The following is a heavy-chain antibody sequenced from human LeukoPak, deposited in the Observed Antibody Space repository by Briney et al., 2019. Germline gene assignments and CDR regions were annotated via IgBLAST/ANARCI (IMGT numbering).Heavy chain of an antibody. CDR3: AQNDLASGWTFDY. J-gene: IGHJ4*02. D-gene: IGHD6-19*01. V-gene: IGHV1-2*02. CDR2: INPDSGGT. CDR1: VWSFTVYY. Sequence: ASVKVSCKASVWSFTVYYMHWVRQAPGQGLGWMAWINPDSGGTNYARKFQGRVTMTRDTSINTVYMELSGLRSDDSGVYYCAQNDLASGWTFDYWGQGSLVTVSS.